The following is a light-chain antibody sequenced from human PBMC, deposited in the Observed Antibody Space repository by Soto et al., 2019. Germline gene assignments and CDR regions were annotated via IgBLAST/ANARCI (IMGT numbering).Light chain of an antibody. CDR2: GAS. V-gene: IGKV3-20*01. J-gene: IGKJ2*03. Sequence: EIVLTQSPGTLSLSPGERATLSCRASQSVSSSYLAWYQQKSGQAPRLLIYGASSRATGIPDRFSGRWSGTDFTLTISRLEPEDLAVYVCQQYGNAPPNSFGQGTKVEIK. CDR1: QSVSSSY. CDR3: QQYGNAPPNS.